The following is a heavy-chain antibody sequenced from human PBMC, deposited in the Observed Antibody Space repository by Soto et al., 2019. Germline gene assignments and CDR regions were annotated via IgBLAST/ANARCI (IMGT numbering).Heavy chain of an antibody. D-gene: IGHD2-15*01. CDR1: GFILSTYD. CDR2: LSYAGDT. CDR3: AYCPRSASGYYHMAV. J-gene: IGHJ6*03. V-gene: IGHV3-13*01. Sequence: PGGSLRDSCAASGFILSTYDMHWVRQATGKGLEWVAALSYAGDTYYPGFVKGRFTVSRESAKNSLYLQMNSLTAGDTAVYYCAYCPRSASGYYHMAVRGQRTSVTGS.